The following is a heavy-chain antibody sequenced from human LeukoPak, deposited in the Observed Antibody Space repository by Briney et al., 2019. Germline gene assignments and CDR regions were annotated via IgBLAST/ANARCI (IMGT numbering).Heavy chain of an antibody. Sequence: ASVKVSCKASGYTFTSYYMHWVRQAPGQGLEWMGIINPSGGSTSYTQKFQGRVTMTRDTSTSTVYMELSSLRSEDTAVYYCASSVVPAAYYYYYYGMDVWGQGTTVTVSS. D-gene: IGHD2-2*01. V-gene: IGHV1-46*01. CDR3: ASSVVPAAYYYYYYGMDV. J-gene: IGHJ6*02. CDR2: INPSGGST. CDR1: GYTFTSYY.